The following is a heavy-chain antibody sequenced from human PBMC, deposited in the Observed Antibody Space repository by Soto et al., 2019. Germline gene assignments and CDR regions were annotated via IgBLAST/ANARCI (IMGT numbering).Heavy chain of an antibody. D-gene: IGHD3-10*01. V-gene: IGHV1-18*01. CDR2: ISAYNGNT. J-gene: IGHJ4*02. CDR3: ARDRGIWAKQFDY. CDR1: GYTFTSYG. Sequence: QVQLVQSGAEVKKPGASVKVSCKASGYTFTSYGITWVRQFPGKCLDRMGWISAYNGNTNYAQKLHGRVNMTTDTSPSTAYMDLRRLSSDDTAVDYYARDRGIWAKQFDYWGQGTLVTVSS.